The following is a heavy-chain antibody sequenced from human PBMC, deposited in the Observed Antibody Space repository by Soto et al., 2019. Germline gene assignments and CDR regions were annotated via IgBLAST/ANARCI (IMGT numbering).Heavy chain of an antibody. Sequence: SETLSLTCAVYGGSFSGYYWSWIRQPPGKGLEWIGEINHSGSTNYNPSLKSRVTISVDTSKNQFSLKLSSVTAADTAVYYCARGIIFGVVTPTNYYYYMDVWGKGTTVTVSS. D-gene: IGHD3-3*01. J-gene: IGHJ6*03. CDR1: GGSFSGYY. CDR2: INHSGST. V-gene: IGHV4-34*01. CDR3: ARGIIFGVVTPTNYYYYMDV.